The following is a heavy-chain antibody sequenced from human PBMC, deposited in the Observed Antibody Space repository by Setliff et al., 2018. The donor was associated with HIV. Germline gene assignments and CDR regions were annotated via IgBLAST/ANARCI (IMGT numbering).Heavy chain of an antibody. CDR3: AALLVRGVIIIPPYNWFDP. CDR1: GYTFTSCG. J-gene: IGHJ5*02. CDR2: IIPILGIA. V-gene: IGHV1-69*10. D-gene: IGHD3-10*01. Sequence: VASVKVSCKASGYTFTSCGISWVRQAPGQGLEWMGGIIPILGIANYAQNFQGRVTITADESTSTAYMELSSLRSEDTAVYYCAALLVRGVIIIPPYNWFDPWGQGTLVTVSS.